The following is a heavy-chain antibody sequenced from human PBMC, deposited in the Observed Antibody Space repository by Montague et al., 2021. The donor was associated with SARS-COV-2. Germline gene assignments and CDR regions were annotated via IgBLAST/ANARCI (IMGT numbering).Heavy chain of an antibody. V-gene: IGHV4-34*01. CDR1: VSWYSGAD. D-gene: IGHD3-10*01. CDR2: FSLRKNT. J-gene: IGHJ4*02. Sequence: SETRSLTCSRLVSWYSGADRNSTRLNPSHWPDSYGDFSLRKNTNYNPSLKSLVTMSVDTSKNQFSLKLSSVTAADTAVYYCARGARQGYGFRLGSFDYWGQGTLVTVSS. CDR3: ARGARQGYGFRLGSFDY.